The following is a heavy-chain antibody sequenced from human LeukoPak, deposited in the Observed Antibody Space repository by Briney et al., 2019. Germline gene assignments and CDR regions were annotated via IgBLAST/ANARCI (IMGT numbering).Heavy chain of an antibody. V-gene: IGHV3-21*01. J-gene: IGHJ4*02. CDR1: GFTFSNYN. CDR3: ARDDHDYVWGSYYY. CDR2: ISGSGTYI. Sequence: KPGGSLRLSCVASGFTFSNYNMNWVRQAPGKGLEWVSSISGSGTYIYYADSLKGRFTISRDNAKNSLYLQMNSLRAEDTAVYYCARDDHDYVWGSYYYWGQGTLVTVSS. D-gene: IGHD3-16*01.